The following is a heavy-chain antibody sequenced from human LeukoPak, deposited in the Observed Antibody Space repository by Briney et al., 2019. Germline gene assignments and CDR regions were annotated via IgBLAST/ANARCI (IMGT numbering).Heavy chain of an antibody. V-gene: IGHV4-30-2*01. D-gene: IGHD4-23*01. CDR1: GGSISSGGYS. J-gene: IGHJ4*02. CDR3: ARTTVVTPGLFDY. CDR2: IYHSGST. Sequence: SETLSLTCAVSGGSISSGGYSWSWIRQPPGKGLEWIGYIYHSGSTYYNPSLKSRVTISVDRSKNQFSLKLSSVTAADTAVYYCARTTVVTPGLFDYWGQGTLVTASS.